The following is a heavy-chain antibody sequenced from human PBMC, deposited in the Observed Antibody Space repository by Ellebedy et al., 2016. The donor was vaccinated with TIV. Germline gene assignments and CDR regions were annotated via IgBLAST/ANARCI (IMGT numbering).Heavy chain of an antibody. CDR3: ARRHDLYGMDV. CDR2: IDPSDSYT. J-gene: IGHJ6*02. CDR1: GYSFTTYW. V-gene: IGHV5-10-1*01. Sequence: GESLKISCQGSGYSFTTYWITWVRQMPGKGLEWMGRIDPSDSYTNYSPSFQGHVTISADKSISTAYLQWSSLKASDTAMYYCARRHDLYGMDVWGQGTTVTVSS.